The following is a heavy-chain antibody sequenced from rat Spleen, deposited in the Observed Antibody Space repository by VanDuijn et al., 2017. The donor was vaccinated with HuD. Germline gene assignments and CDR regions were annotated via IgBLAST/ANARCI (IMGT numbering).Heavy chain of an antibody. CDR3: ARHWGY. J-gene: IGHJ2*01. D-gene: IGHD4-6*01. Sequence: EVQLVESGGGLVQPGNPLKLSCAASGFPFSDYAMAWVRQAPAKGLEWVATISSDGRRNYYRDSVKGRFTISRDNAKNTQYLQMDSLRSEDTATYYCARHWGYWGQGVMVTVSS. CDR1: GFPFSDYA. CDR2: ISSDGRRN. V-gene: IGHV5-29*01.